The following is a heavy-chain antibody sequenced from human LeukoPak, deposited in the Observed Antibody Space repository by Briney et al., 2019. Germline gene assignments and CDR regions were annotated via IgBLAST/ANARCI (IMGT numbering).Heavy chain of an antibody. CDR3: ARPLGTTGTPYY. Sequence: GGSLRLSCAASGFTFSSYGMHWVRQAPGKGLEWVAVISYDGSNKYYADSAKGRFTISRDNSKNTLYLQMNSLRAEDTAVYYCARPLGTTGTPYYWGQGTPVTVSS. D-gene: IGHD1-1*01. CDR1: GFTFSSYG. CDR2: ISYDGSNK. V-gene: IGHV3-30*03. J-gene: IGHJ4*02.